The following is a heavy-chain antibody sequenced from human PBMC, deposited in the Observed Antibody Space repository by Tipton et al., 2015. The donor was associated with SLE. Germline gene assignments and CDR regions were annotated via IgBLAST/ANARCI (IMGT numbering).Heavy chain of an antibody. D-gene: IGHD3-3*01. CDR1: DGSIRSSSFY. J-gene: IGHJ4*02. CDR3: AREDDFWSGSIFDY. CDR2: LYYGGST. Sequence: GLVKPSETLSLTCTVSDGSIRSSSFYWAWIRQPPGKGLEWIGSLYYGGSTYYNPSLKSRVTISLDTSKNHFSLRLSSVTAADTAVYYCAREDDFWSGSIFDYWGQGTLVTVSS. V-gene: IGHV4-39*07.